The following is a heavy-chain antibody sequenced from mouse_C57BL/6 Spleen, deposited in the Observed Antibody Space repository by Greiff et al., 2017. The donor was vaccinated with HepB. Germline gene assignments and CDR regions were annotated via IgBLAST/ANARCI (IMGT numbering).Heavy chain of an antibody. D-gene: IGHD1-1*01. Sequence: EVKLVESGGGLVKPGGSLKLSCAASGFTFSDYGMHWVRQAPEKGLEWVAYISSGSSTIDYADTVKGRITINRDTAQNTLFLQMTSLRSEDTAIYYCASHYYGSSWYFDVWGKGTTVTVSS. CDR1: GFTFSDYG. CDR3: ASHYYGSSWYFDV. V-gene: IGHV5-17*01. CDR2: ISSGSSTI. J-gene: IGHJ1*03.